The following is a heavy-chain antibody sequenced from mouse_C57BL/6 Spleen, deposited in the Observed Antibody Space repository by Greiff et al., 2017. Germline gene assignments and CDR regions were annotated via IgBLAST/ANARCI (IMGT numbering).Heavy chain of an antibody. CDR2: IHPNSGST. CDR3: ATLISTGPVGYYFDY. Sequence: QVQLQQPGAELVKPGASVKLSCKASGYTFTSYWMHWVKQRPGQGLEWIGMIHPNSGSTNYNEKFKSKATLTVDKSSSTAYMQLSSLTSEDSAVYYCATLISTGPVGYYFDYWGQGTTLTVSS. J-gene: IGHJ2*01. CDR1: GYTFTSYW. V-gene: IGHV1-64*01. D-gene: IGHD1-1*01.